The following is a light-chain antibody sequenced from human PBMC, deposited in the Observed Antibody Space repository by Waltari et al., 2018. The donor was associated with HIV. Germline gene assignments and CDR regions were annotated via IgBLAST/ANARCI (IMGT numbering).Light chain of an antibody. V-gene: IGLV2-14*01. CDR1: SSDVGGYNY. Sequence: QSALTQPASVSGSPGQSITISCPETSSDVGGYNYVPWYHHHPGKAPKLMIFEVSNRPSGVSNRFSGSKSVNTASLTISGLQAEDEADYYCSSYTTRSTPDPNWVFGGGTKLTVL. CDR2: EVS. J-gene: IGLJ3*02. CDR3: SSYTTRSTPDPNWV.